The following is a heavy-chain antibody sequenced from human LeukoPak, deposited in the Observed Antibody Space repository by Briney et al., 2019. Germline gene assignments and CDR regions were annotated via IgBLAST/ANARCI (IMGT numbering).Heavy chain of an antibody. J-gene: IGHJ4*02. V-gene: IGHV3-30*03. CDR1: GFTFSSNG. CDR2: ITNEGSKK. Sequence: GGSLRLSCAASGFTFSSNGMHWVRQAPGKGLEWSALITNEGSKKFYADSVMGRFTISRDNSENTLSLQMKSLRAEDTALYFCARDYNWAIDYWGQGTLVTVSS. CDR3: ARDYNWAIDY. D-gene: IGHD1-1*01.